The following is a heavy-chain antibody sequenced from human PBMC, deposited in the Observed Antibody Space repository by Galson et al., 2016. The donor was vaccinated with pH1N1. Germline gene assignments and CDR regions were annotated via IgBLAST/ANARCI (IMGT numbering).Heavy chain of an antibody. Sequence: LRLSCAASGFTFSDYNMNWVRQAPGKGLEWFSAISSSGSFIYYADSLKGRVTISGDNAANSLFLQMNSMTTEDTAVYFCARVVGISSAPNDYWGQGVPVIVSS. D-gene: IGHD6-13*01. V-gene: IGHV3-21*01. CDR3: ARVVGISSAPNDY. CDR1: GFTFSDYN. J-gene: IGHJ4*02. CDR2: ISSSGSFI.